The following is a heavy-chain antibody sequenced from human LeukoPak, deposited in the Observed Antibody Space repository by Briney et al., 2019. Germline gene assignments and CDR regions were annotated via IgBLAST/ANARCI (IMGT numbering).Heavy chain of an antibody. Sequence: SQTLSLTCTVSGGSISSGSYYWSWIRQPAGKGLEWIGRIYTSGSTNYNPSLKTRVTISVDTSKNQFSLKLSSVTAADTAVYYCARDTSTMVVTPAGYYYYYYMDVWGKGTTVPVSS. J-gene: IGHJ6*03. V-gene: IGHV4-61*02. CDR3: ARDTSTMVVTPAGYYYYYYMDV. CDR2: IYTSGST. D-gene: IGHD4-23*01. CDR1: GGSISSGSYY.